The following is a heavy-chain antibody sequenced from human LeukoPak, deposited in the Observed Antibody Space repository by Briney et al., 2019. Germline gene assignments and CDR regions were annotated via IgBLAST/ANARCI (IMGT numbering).Heavy chain of an antibody. CDR2: ISTYNGNT. CDR1: VYSFTRYE. CDR3: ARTREGYNL. V-gene: IGHV1-18*04. J-gene: IGHJ4*02. D-gene: IGHD5-24*01. Sequence: GASVKVSCKASVYSFTRYEITWVRPAPGQGLEWMGWISTYNGNTNYAQKLQGRVTMTTDTSTSTGYMELRNLRSDDTAVYYCARTREGYNLWGQGTLVTVSS.